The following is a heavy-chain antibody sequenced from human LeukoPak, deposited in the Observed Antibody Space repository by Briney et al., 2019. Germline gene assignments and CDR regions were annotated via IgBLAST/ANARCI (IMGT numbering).Heavy chain of an antibody. CDR2: ISGSGRTT. J-gene: IGHJ4*02. CDR3: AKGRQWLPYFDS. D-gene: IGHD6-19*01. CDR1: EFTFTSDA. Sequence: GGSQRLSCAASEFTFTSDAMSWVRQAPGKGLQWVSTISGSGRTTYYADSVKDRFIISRDNSKNMVYLHMNSLKAEDTAVYYCAKGRQWLPYFDSWGQGTLVTVSS. V-gene: IGHV3-23*01.